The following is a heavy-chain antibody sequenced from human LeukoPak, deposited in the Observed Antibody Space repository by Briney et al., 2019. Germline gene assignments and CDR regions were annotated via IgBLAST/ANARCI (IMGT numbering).Heavy chain of an antibody. Sequence: PGGSLRLSCAASGFTFSSYAMNWVRQAPGKGLECVSTFSGSGDTTYYADSVKGRFAISTDNSKNTLYLQMDSLRAEDTAVYYCAKSYSSGWFGLYFDSWGQGTLVTVSS. CDR1: GFTFSSYA. D-gene: IGHD6-19*01. J-gene: IGHJ4*02. CDR2: FSGSGDTT. CDR3: AKSYSSGWFGLYFDS. V-gene: IGHV3-23*01.